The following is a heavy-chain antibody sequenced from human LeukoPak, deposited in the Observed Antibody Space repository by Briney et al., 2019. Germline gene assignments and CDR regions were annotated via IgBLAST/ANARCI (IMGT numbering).Heavy chain of an antibody. V-gene: IGHV1-69*13. J-gene: IGHJ3*02. CDR1: GGTFSSYA. CDR2: IIPIFGTA. CDR3: AREQAAAGPNDAFDI. D-gene: IGHD6-13*01. Sequence: ASVRVSCKVSGGTFSSYAISLVRQAPGQGLEWMGGIIPIFGTANYAQKFQGRVTITADESTSTAYMELSSLRSEDTAVYYCAREQAAAGPNDAFDIWGQGTMVTVSS.